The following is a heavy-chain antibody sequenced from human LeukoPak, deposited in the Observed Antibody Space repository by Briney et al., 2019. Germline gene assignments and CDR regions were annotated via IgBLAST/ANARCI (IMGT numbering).Heavy chain of an antibody. D-gene: IGHD6-13*01. V-gene: IGHV4-59*01. Sequence: SETLSLTCTVSGGSISSYYWSWIRQPPGKGLEWIGYIYYSGSTNYNPSLKSRVTISVDTSKNQFSLKLSSVTAADTAVYYCATPHSSWNGGGWFDPWGQGTLVNVSS. CDR3: ATPHSSWNGGGWFDP. CDR2: IYYSGST. CDR1: GGSISSYY. J-gene: IGHJ5*02.